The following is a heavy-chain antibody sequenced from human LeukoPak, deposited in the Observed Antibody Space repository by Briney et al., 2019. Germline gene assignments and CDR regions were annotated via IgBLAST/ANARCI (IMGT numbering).Heavy chain of an antibody. Sequence: SGGSLRLSCEGSGFAFSSYVMNWVRQAPGKGLEWVSVIHSGGSTYYEDSVKGRFTISRDNSKNTLYLQMNSLRAEDTAVYYCVRGRQFGAGSFDYWGQGTLVTVSS. J-gene: IGHJ4*02. V-gene: IGHV3-66*01. CDR1: GFAFSSYV. D-gene: IGHD3-10*01. CDR3: VRGRQFGAGSFDY. CDR2: IHSGGST.